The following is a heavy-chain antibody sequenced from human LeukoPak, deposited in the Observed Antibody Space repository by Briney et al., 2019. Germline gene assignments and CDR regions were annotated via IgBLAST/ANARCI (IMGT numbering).Heavy chain of an antibody. D-gene: IGHD2-2*01. CDR3: ARDYCSSTSCLFDY. CDR1: GYTFTAYH. CDR2: INPNSGDT. V-gene: IGHV1-2*06. J-gene: IGHJ4*02. Sequence: ASVNVSCKASGYTFTAYHMHWVRQAPGQGLEWMGRINPNSGDTNYAQKFQGRVTMTRDTSVSTAYMELSRLRSDDTAVYYCARDYCSSTSCLFDYWGQGTLVSVSS.